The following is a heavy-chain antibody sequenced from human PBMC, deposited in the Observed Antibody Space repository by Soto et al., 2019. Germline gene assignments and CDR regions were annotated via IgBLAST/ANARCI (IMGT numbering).Heavy chain of an antibody. V-gene: IGHV3-48*03. D-gene: IGHD2-21*01. J-gene: IGHJ4*02. CDR1: GYSFSYYD. CDR3: AREDRYQGAFDF. CDR2: VSHSGNTR. Sequence: GGSLRLSCVASGYSFSYYDINWVRQSPGKGLEWVAYVSHSGNTRSYADSVKGRFTISRDNAKNSVYLQMTSLRVDDMALYYCAREDRYQGAFDFWGQGALVTVSS.